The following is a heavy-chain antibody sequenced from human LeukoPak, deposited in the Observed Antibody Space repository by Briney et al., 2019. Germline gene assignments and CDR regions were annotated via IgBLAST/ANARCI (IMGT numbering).Heavy chain of an antibody. CDR1: GFTFSDFS. CDR2: PSASGKST. V-gene: IGHV3-23*01. J-gene: IGHJ4*02. D-gene: IGHD3-9*01. CDR3: AKANPYYNLLTGYYGAPDY. Sequence: WGSLRLSCAASGFTFSDFSMSWLRQAPGKGLEWVSAPSASGKSTFYAASVKGRFTISRDNSKSTLYLQMNNLRAEDTDLYYCAKANPYYNLLTGYYGAPDYWGQGTLVTVSP.